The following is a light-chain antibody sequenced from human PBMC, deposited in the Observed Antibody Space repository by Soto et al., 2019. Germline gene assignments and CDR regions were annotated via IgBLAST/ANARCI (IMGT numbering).Light chain of an antibody. Sequence: EIVMTQSPATLSVSPGERATLSCRASQSISSNLAWYQQKPGQAPRLLIYETSTRATGIPGRFSGSGSGTEFTLTISSLQSEDFAVYYCQQYGSSPVTFGQGTKVEIK. CDR1: QSISSN. J-gene: IGKJ1*01. V-gene: IGKV3-15*01. CDR2: ETS. CDR3: QQYGSSPVT.